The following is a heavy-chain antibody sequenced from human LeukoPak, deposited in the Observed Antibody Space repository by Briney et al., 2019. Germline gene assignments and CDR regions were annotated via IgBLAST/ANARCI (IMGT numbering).Heavy chain of an antibody. D-gene: IGHD3-10*01. CDR3: VRDRELTY. CDR2: IYNSGSST. J-gene: IGHJ4*02. Sequence: SETLSLTCTVSDVSISIYYWNWIRQPPGKGLEWIGYIYNSGSSTIYNPSLQSRVTISVDMSKNQFSLRLSSVTAADTAVYFCVRDRELTYWGQGILVTVSS. V-gene: IGHV4-59*01. CDR1: DVSISIYY.